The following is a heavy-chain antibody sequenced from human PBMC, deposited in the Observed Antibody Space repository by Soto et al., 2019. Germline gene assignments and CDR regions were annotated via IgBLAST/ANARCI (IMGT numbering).Heavy chain of an antibody. D-gene: IGHD3-10*01. CDR1: GGTFNSYG. J-gene: IGHJ4*02. V-gene: IGHV1-69*06. CDR3: SRVSVIRGVIPSHFGL. CDR2: IIPLYGTV. Sequence: QAHLAQSGAEVKKPGSSVTVSCKASGGTFNSYGISWVRQAPGQGLDWMGVIIPLYGTVNYAQKFQGRVSMTADKSTCTAYMDLSRVRSDDTAVYYCSRVSVIRGVIPSHFGLWGQGTQVTVSS.